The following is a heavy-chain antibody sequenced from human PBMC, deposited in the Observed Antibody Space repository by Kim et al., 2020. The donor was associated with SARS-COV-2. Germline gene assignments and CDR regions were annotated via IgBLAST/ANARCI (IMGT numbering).Heavy chain of an antibody. CDR3: ARGRGRLYMDV. V-gene: IGHV3-74*01. Sequence: SYADSVKGRFTISRDNAKNTLYLQMNSLRAEDTAVYYCARGRGRLYMDVWGKGTTVTVSS. J-gene: IGHJ6*03. D-gene: IGHD3-16*01.